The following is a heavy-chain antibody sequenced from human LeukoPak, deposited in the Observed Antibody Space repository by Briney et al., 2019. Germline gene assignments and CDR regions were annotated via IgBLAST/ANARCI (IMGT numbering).Heavy chain of an antibody. Sequence: PGGSLRLSCAASGFTFSDHYMDWVRQAPGKGLEWLGYIYYSGSTNYNPSLKSRVTISVDTSKNQFSLKLSSVTAADTAVYYCARVQLVRGVINYFDYWGQGTLVTVSS. D-gene: IGHD3-10*01. J-gene: IGHJ4*02. V-gene: IGHV4-59*11. CDR2: IYYSGST. CDR3: ARVQLVRGVINYFDY. CDR1: GFTFSDHY.